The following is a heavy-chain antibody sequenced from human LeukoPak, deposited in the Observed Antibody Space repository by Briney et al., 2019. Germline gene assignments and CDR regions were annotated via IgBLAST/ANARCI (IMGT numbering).Heavy chain of an antibody. J-gene: IGHJ5*01. CDR1: GFAFNVYA. V-gene: IGHV3-23*01. CDR2: INANSGTT. CDR3: AKPISGGLAVTADWFHP. Sequence: GGSLRLSCAASGFAFNVYAMSWLRQPPGKGLEWVSTINANSGTTSYAASVRGRFSISRDNSKSTLYLQLSTLRADDTTTYYCAKPISGGLAVTADWFHPWGQGTLVVVSS. D-gene: IGHD6-19*01.